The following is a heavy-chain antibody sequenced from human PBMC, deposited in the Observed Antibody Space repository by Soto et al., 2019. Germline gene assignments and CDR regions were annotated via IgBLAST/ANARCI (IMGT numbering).Heavy chain of an antibody. D-gene: IGHD3-10*01. CDR3: AGIIYFRGMDV. Sequence: GGSLRLSCAASGFTFSTYAMSWVRQAPGKGLEWVSAISAGGRSMYCADSVKGRFTISRDDSKNHFSLHLYSVTPEDTAVYYCAGIIYFRGMDVWGQGTPVTVSS. J-gene: IGHJ6*02. V-gene: IGHV3-23*01. CDR2: ISAGGRSM. CDR1: GFTFSTYA.